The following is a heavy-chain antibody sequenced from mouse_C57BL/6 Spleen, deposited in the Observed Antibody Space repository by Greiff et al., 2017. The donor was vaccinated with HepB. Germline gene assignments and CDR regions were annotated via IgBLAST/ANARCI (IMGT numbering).Heavy chain of an antibody. D-gene: IGHD1-1*01. CDR3: ARGVLRYFDV. Sequence: EVKLEESGPELVKPGASVKMSCKASGYTFTDYNMHWVKQSHGKSLEWIGYINPNNGGTSYNQKFKGKATLTVNKSSSTAYMELRSLTSEDSAVYYCARGVLRYFDVWGTGTTVTVCS. CDR1: GYTFTDYN. CDR2: INPNNGGT. J-gene: IGHJ1*03. V-gene: IGHV1-22*01.